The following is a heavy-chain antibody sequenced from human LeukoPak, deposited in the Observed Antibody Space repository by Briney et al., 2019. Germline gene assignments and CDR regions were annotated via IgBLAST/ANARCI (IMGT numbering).Heavy chain of an antibody. V-gene: IGHV3-53*01. D-gene: IGHD3-10*01. CDR2: VYSGGHT. CDR3: ARDDTGKLPCWD. Sequence: GGSLRLSCAASGFTVSTNHMTWVRQAPGKGLEWVSVVYSGGHTYYADSVKGRFTISRDNSKNTLYLQMNSLRAEDTAMYFCARDDTGKLPCWDWGQETLVTVSS. CDR1: GFTVSTNH. J-gene: IGHJ4*02.